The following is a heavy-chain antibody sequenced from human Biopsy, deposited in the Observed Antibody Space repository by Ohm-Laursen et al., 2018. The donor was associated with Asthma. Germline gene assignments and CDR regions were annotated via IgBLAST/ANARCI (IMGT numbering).Heavy chain of an antibody. D-gene: IGHD2-21*02. J-gene: IGHJ4*02. CDR1: GDSIDSGDYS. CDR3: ARGWNCGGDCYSLDS. Sequence: SETLSLTCAVSGDSIDSGDYSWTWIRQSPGVGLERIGYIYRNGDTYYNPTLKNRVTISIDRSKNQFSLRLRSVTAADTAVYYCARGWNCGGDCYSLDSWGQGTLVTVSS. CDR2: IYRNGDT. V-gene: IGHV4-30-2*06.